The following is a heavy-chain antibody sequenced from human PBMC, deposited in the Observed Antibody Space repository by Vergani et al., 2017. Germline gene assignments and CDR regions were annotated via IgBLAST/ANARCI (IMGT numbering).Heavy chain of an antibody. CDR2: IYSGGST. CDR1: GFTVSSNY. Sequence: EVQLVESGGGLIQPGGSLRLSCAASGFTVSSNYMSWVRQAPGKGLEWVSVIYSGGSTYYADSVKGRFTISRDNAKNSLYLQMNSLRAEDTAVYYCARGGLRFLEWFLDYWGQGTLVTVSS. CDR3: ARGGLRFLEWFLDY. D-gene: IGHD3-3*01. V-gene: IGHV3-53*01. J-gene: IGHJ4*02.